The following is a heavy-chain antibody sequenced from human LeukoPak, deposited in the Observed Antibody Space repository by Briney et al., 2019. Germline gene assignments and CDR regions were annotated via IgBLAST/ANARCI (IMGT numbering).Heavy chain of an antibody. V-gene: IGHV4-59*04. CDR1: GGSISSYY. CDR2: IYYSGST. J-gene: IGHJ6*03. D-gene: IGHD2/OR15-2a*01. CDR3: ARIPYYYYYMDV. Sequence: SETLSLTCTVSGGSISSYYWSWIRQPPGQGLEWIGAIYYSGSTYYNPSLKSRVTISVDTSKNQFSLKLSSVTAADTAVYYCARIPYYYYYMDVWGKGTTITISS.